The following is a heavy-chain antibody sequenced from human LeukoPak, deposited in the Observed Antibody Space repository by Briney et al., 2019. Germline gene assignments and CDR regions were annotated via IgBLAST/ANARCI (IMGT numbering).Heavy chain of an antibody. Sequence: GGSLRLSCAASGFTLSSYGMHWVRQAPGKGLGWVAVISYDGSNKYYADSVKGRFTISRDNSKNTLYLQMNSLRAEDTAVYYCAKDPAGGYDSSGYPDYWGQGTLVTVSS. V-gene: IGHV3-30*18. J-gene: IGHJ4*02. CDR2: ISYDGSNK. CDR1: GFTLSSYG. D-gene: IGHD3-22*01. CDR3: AKDPAGGYDSSGYPDY.